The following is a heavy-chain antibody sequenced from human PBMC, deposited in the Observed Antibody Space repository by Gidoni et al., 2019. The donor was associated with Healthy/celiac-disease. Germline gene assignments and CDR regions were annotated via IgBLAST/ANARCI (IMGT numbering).Heavy chain of an antibody. CDR3: ARDMGGLYYYYYYGMDV. D-gene: IGHD3-16*01. CDR2: ISGSSSTI. J-gene: IGHJ6*02. Sequence: EVPLVESGGGLVQPGGSLRLSCAASGLTFRSYSMTWVRQAPGKGLEGVSYISGSSSTIYYADSVKGRFTISRDNAKNSLYLQMNSLRAEDTAVYYCARDMGGLYYYYYYGMDVWGQGTTVTVSS. V-gene: IGHV3-48*04. CDR1: GLTFRSYS.